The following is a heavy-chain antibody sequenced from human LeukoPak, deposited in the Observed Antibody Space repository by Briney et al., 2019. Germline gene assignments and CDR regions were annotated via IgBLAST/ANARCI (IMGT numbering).Heavy chain of an antibody. Sequence: PSETLSLTCTVSGGSISSYYWSWIRQPPGKGLEWIGYIYYGGSTNYNPSLKSRVTISVDTSKNQFSLKLSSVTAADTAVYYCARGFPSFDYMDVWGKGTTVTVSS. CDR1: GGSISSYY. CDR3: ARGFPSFDYMDV. J-gene: IGHJ6*03. D-gene: IGHD3-10*01. V-gene: IGHV4-59*01. CDR2: IYYGGST.